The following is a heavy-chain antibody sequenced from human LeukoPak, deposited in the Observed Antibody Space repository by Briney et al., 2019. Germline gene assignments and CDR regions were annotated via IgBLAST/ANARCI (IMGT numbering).Heavy chain of an antibody. CDR2: ISYDGSNK. J-gene: IGHJ4*02. CDR3: AKGYCSSTSCPCDY. V-gene: IGHV3-30*18. Sequence: PGGSLRLSCAASGFTFRSYGMHWVRQAPGKGLEWVAVISYDGSNKYYADSVKGRFTISRDNSKNTLYLQMNSLRAGDTAVYSCAKGYCSSTSCPCDYWGQGTLVTVSS. D-gene: IGHD2-2*01. CDR1: GFTFRSYG.